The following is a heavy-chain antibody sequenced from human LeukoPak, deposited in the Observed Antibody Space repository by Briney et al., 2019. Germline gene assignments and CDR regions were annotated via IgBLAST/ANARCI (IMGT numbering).Heavy chain of an antibody. D-gene: IGHD5-18*01. CDR2: INHSGST. CDR3: ARRSLDTAMVSDAFDI. J-gene: IGHJ3*02. V-gene: IGHV4-34*01. CDR1: GGSFSGYY. Sequence: SETLSLTCAVYGGSFSGYYWSWIRQPPGKGLEWIGEINHSGSTNYNPSLKSRVTISVDTSKNQFSLKLSSVTAADTAVYYCARRSLDTAMVSDAFDIWGQGTMVTVSS.